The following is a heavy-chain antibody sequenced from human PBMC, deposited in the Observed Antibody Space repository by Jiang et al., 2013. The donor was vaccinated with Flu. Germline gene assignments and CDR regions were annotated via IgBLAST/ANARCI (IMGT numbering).Heavy chain of an antibody. J-gene: IGHJ4*02. Sequence: SGAEVKKPGASVKVSCKASGYTFTSYGISWVRQAPGQGLEWMGWISAYNGNTNYAQKLQGRVTMTTDTSTSTAYMELRSLRSDDTAVYYCARDEEVVTTVHDNFDYWGQGTLVTVSS. CDR2: ISAYNGNT. CDR1: GYTFTSYG. CDR3: ARDEEVVTTVHDNFDY. V-gene: IGHV1-18*01. D-gene: IGHD4-17*01.